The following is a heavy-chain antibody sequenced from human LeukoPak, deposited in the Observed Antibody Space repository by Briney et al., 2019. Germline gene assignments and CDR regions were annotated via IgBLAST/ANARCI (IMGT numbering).Heavy chain of an antibody. CDR1: GGSISSYY. CDR2: IYYSGST. CDR3: ASKGYGSGSSAPSLYYYMDV. Sequence: SETLSLTCTVSGGSISSYYWSWIRQPPGKGLEWIGYIYYSGSTNYNPSLESRVTISVDTSKNQFSLKLSSVTAADTAVYYCASKGYGSGSSAPSLYYYMDVWGKGTTVTVSS. V-gene: IGHV4-59*01. J-gene: IGHJ6*03. D-gene: IGHD3-10*01.